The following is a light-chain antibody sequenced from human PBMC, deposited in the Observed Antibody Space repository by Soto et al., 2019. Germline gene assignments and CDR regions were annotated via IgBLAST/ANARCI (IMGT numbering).Light chain of an antibody. CDR1: QSVSNN. Sequence: EIVLTQSPGTLSLSPGERATLSCRASQSVSNNYLAWYHQKPGQAPRLLIYGASTRATGIPARFSGSGSGTEFTLTISSLQSEDFAVYYCQQYNDWPRTFGQGTKVDIK. CDR2: GAS. J-gene: IGKJ1*01. CDR3: QQYNDWPRT. V-gene: IGKV3-15*01.